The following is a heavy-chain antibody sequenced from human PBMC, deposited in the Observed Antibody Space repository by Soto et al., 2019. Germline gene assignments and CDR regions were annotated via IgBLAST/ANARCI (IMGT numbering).Heavy chain of an antibody. Sequence: QVQLVESGGGVVQPGRSLRLSCAASGFTFSSYAIHWVRQAPGKGLEWVAVISYDGSNKYYADSVKGRFTISRDNSKNTLYLQMNSLRAEDTAVYYCARDLPGDYDEDYWGQGTLVTVSS. D-gene: IGHD4-17*01. J-gene: IGHJ4*02. V-gene: IGHV3-30-3*01. CDR1: GFTFSSYA. CDR2: ISYDGSNK. CDR3: ARDLPGDYDEDY.